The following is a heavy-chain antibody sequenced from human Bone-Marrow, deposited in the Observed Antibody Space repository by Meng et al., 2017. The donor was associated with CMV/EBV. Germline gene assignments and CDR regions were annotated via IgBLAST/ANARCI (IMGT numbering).Heavy chain of an antibody. J-gene: IGHJ4*02. V-gene: IGHV4-61*01. Sequence: SETLSLTCTVSGDSVSSTSHYWTWIRQPPGKGLEWIGYIYYSGSTNYNPSLKSRVTISVDMSRNQFSLKLSSVTAADTAVYYCARESSGGTHYFDYWGQGTLVTVSS. CDR2: IYYSGST. CDR1: GDSVSSTSHY. D-gene: IGHD2-15*01. CDR3: ARESSGGTHYFDY.